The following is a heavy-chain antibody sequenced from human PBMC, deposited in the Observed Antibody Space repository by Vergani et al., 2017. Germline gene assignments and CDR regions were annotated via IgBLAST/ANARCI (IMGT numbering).Heavy chain of an antibody. Sequence: QVKLQESGPGLVKPSETLSLTCTVSGASVNSYYWSWIRQPPGKGLEWMGYVSFRGDTLYDPSVKGRMNISLNTSSNQFSLYLTSVTAADTAVYYCARSRVYYGAGSPDYWGQGTLGTVSS. CDR3: ARSRVYYGAGSPDY. D-gene: IGHD3-10*01. V-gene: IGHV4-59*02. CDR1: GASVNSYY. J-gene: IGHJ4*02. CDR2: VSFRGDT.